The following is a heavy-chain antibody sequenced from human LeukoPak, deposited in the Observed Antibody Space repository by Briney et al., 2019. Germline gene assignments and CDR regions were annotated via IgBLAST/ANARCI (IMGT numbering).Heavy chain of an antibody. J-gene: IGHJ4*02. Sequence: GGSLRLSRAASGFTFSSYGMHWVRQAPGKGLEWVAVISYDGSNKYYADSVKGRFTISRDNSKNTLYLQMSSLRLEDTAVYYCAKVGSGYGLFDYWGQGTLVTVSS. CDR2: ISYDGSNK. CDR3: AKVGSGYGLFDY. D-gene: IGHD5-12*01. V-gene: IGHV3-30*18. CDR1: GFTFSSYG.